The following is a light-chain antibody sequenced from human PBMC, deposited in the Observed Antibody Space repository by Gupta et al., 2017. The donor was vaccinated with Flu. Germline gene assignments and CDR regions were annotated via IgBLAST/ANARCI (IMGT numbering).Light chain of an antibody. CDR2: DAS. V-gene: IGKV3-11*01. CDR3: QQRSNWLT. J-gene: IGKJ4*01. CDR1: QSISSY. Sequence: PGERATLSCRASQSISSYLAWYQQKPGQAPRLLIYDASNRATGIPARFSGSGSETDFTLTISSLEPEDFAVYYCQQRSNWLTFGGGTRVEIK.